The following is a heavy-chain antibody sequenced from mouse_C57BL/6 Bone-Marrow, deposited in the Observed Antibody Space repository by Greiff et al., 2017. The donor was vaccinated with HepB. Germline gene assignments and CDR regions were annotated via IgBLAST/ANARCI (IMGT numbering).Heavy chain of an antibody. CDR3: ARGGRAFAD. D-gene: IGHD3-1*01. CDR2: INPNNGGT. Sequence: EVQVVESGPELVKPGASVKISCKASGYTFTDYYMNWVKQSHGKSLEWIGDINPNNGGTSYNQKFKGKATFTVDKSSSTAYMELRSLTSEDSAVYYCARGGRAFADWGQGTLGTVAA. J-gene: IGHJ3*01. V-gene: IGHV1-26*01. CDR1: GYTFTDYY.